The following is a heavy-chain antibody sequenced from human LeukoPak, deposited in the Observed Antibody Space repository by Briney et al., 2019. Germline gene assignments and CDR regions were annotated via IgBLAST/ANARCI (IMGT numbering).Heavy chain of an antibody. CDR1: GFTFSSYA. V-gene: IGHV3-7*01. CDR2: IKQDGSEK. D-gene: IGHD5-18*01. Sequence: AGGSLRLSCAASGFTFSSYAMSWVRQAPGKGLEWVANIKQDGSEKYYVDSVKGRFTISRDNAKNSLYLQMNSLRAEDTAVYYCARDRRYSYEHDAFDIWGQGTMVTVSS. J-gene: IGHJ3*02. CDR3: ARDRRYSYEHDAFDI.